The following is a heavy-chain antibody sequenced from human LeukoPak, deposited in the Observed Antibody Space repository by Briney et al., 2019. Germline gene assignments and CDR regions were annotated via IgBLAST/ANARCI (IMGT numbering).Heavy chain of an antibody. Sequence: PSETLSLTCTVSGGSISTYYWSWIRQPPGKGLEWVSVIYSGGSTYYTDSVKGRFTISRDNSKNTLYLQMNSLRAEDTAVYYCAFHYFDSSGPDAFDIWGQGTMVTVSS. D-gene: IGHD3-22*01. CDR3: AFHYFDSSGPDAFDI. V-gene: IGHV3-66*02. CDR2: IYSGGST. J-gene: IGHJ3*02. CDR1: GGSISTYY.